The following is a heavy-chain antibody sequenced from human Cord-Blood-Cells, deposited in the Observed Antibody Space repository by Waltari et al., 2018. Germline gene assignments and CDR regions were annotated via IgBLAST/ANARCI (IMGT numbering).Heavy chain of an antibody. D-gene: IGHD1-26*01. J-gene: IGHJ1*01. CDR1: GGSFSGSY. CDR3: AIVGATYYYFQH. CDR2: INHSGST. V-gene: IGHV4-34*01. Sequence: QVQLPQWGAGLLKPSETLSLTCAVFGGSFSGSYWSWIRQPPGKGLEWIGEINHSGSTNYNPSLKSRVTISVDTSKNQFSLKLSSVTAADTAVYYCAIVGATYYYFQHRGQGTLVTVSS.